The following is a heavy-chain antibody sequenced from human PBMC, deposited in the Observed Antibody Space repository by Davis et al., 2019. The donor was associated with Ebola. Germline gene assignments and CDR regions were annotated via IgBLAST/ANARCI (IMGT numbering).Heavy chain of an antibody. Sequence: PGGSLRLSCAASGFTFSGSAMHWVRQASGKGLEWVGRIRSKANSYATAYAASVKGRFTISRDDSKNTAYLKMNSLRAEDTAVYYCARDRGWDGAAFDIWGQGTMVTVSS. CDR2: IRSKANSYAT. CDR1: GFTFSGSA. D-gene: IGHD3-10*01. CDR3: ARDRGWDGAAFDI. J-gene: IGHJ3*02. V-gene: IGHV3-73*01.